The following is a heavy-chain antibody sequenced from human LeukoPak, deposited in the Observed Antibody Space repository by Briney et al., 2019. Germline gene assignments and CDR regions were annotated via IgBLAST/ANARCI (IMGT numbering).Heavy chain of an antibody. CDR1: GFTFSSYA. Sequence: GGSLRLSCAASGFTFSSYAMSWVRQAPGKGLEWVSAISGSGGSTYYADSVKGRFTISRDNAKNSLYLQMNSLRAEDTAVYYCAREGVAAAGIWGDYYYGMDVWGQGTTVTVSS. CDR3: AREGVAAAGIWGDYYYGMDV. D-gene: IGHD6-13*01. V-gene: IGHV3-23*01. J-gene: IGHJ6*02. CDR2: ISGSGGST.